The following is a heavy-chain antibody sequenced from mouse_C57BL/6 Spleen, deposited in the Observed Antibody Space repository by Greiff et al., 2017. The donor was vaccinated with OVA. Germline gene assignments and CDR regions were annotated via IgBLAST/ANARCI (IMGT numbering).Heavy chain of an antibody. D-gene: IGHD1-1*01. CDR3: ARDRAYYYGSSYGDWYFDV. CDR2: ISYDGSN. CDR1: GYSITSGYY. Sequence: ESGPGLVKPSQSLSLTCSVTGYSITSGYYWNWIRQFPGNKLEWMGYISYDGSNNYNPSLKNRISITRDTSKNQFFLKLNSVTTEDTATYYCARDRAYYYGSSYGDWYFDVWGTGTTVTVSS. J-gene: IGHJ1*03. V-gene: IGHV3-6*01.